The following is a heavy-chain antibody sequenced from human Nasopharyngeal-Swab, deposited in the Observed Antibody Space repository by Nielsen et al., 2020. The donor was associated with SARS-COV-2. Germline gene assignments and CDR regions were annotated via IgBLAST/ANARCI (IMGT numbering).Heavy chain of an antibody. J-gene: IGHJ5*02. D-gene: IGHD2-2*01. V-gene: IGHV4-59*13. CDR2: IYYSGST. Sequence: SETLSLTCTVSGGSISSYYWSWIRQPPGKGLEWIGSIYYSGSTNYNPSLKSRVTISVDTSKNQFSLKLSSVTAADTAVCYCARGTPYCSSTSCYSWFDPWGQGTLVTVSS. CDR3: ARGTPYCSSTSCYSWFDP. CDR1: GGSISSYY.